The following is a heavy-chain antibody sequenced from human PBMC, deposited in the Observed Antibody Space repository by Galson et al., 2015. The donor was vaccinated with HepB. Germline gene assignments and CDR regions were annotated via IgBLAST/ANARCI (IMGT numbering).Heavy chain of an antibody. CDR2: FDPEDGET. CDR3: ATVMGYCSSTSCYSAFDI. J-gene: IGHJ3*02. V-gene: IGHV1-24*01. D-gene: IGHD2-2*02. Sequence: SVKVSCKVSGYTLTELSMHWVRQAPGKGLEWMGGFDPEDGETIYAQKFQGRVTMTEDTSTDTAYMELSSLRSEDTAVYYCATVMGYCSSTSCYSAFDIWGQGTMVTVSS. CDR1: GYTLTELS.